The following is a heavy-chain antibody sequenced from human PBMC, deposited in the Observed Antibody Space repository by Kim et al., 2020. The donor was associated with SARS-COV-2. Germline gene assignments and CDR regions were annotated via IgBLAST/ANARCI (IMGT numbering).Heavy chain of an antibody. CDR3: ARVPQAVAGFYYYYYGMDV. J-gene: IGHJ6*02. CDR1: GGSISSGDYY. V-gene: IGHV4-30-4*01. CDR2: IYYSGST. D-gene: IGHD6-19*01. Sequence: SETLSLTCTVSGGSISSGDYYWSWIRQPPGKGLEWIGYIYYSGSTYYNPSLKSRVTISVEPSKNQFSLKLSSVTAADTAVYYCARVPQAVAGFYYYYYGMDVWGQGTTVTVSS.